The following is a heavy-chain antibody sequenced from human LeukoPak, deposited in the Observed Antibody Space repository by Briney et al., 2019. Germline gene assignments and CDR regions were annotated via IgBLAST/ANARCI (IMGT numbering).Heavy chain of an antibody. Sequence: GGSLRLSCAASGFTFSSYAMSWVRQAPGKGLEWVSGIGISGGGTYYADSVKGRFTISRDNSKNTLYLQMNSLRAEDTAVYYCAKDPYYYDSEYFDYWGQGTLVTVSS. CDR2: IGISGGGT. CDR1: GFTFSSYA. D-gene: IGHD3-22*01. V-gene: IGHV3-23*01. CDR3: AKDPYYYDSEYFDY. J-gene: IGHJ4*02.